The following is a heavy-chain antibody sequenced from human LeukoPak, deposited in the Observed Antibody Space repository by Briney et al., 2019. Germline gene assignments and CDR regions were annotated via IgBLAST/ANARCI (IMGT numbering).Heavy chain of an antibody. CDR3: ARDPPNNAY. D-gene: IGHD2-2*01. Sequence: PSETLSLTCAVYGGSFSGYYWSWIRQPPGKGLEWIGEIIHSGSTNYNPSLKSRVTISVDTSKNQFSLKLSSVTAADTAVYYCARDPPNNAYWGQGTLVTVSS. CDR2: IIHSGST. J-gene: IGHJ1*01. V-gene: IGHV4-34*12. CDR1: GGSFSGYY.